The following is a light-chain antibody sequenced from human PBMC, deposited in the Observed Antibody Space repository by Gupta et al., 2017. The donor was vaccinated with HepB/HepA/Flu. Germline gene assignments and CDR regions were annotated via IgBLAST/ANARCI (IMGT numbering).Light chain of an antibody. CDR3: QQYGSSWT. CDR1: QSVSSSY. CDR2: GAS. V-gene: IGKV3-20*01. Sequence: EIVLTQSPGTLYSSPGERATLSCRASQSVSSSYLAWYQQKPGQAPRLLIYGASSRATGIPDRFSGSGSGTDFTLTISRLDPEDFAVYYCQQYGSSWTFGQGTKVEIK. J-gene: IGKJ1*01.